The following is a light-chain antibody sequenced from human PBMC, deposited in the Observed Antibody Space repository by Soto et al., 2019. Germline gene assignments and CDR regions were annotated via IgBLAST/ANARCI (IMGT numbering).Light chain of an antibody. Sequence: QSALTQPPSASGTPGQRVTISCSGRSSKIGGNSVNWYQHLPGTAPKILMYSDDERPSGVPDRFSGSKSGTSASLAISGLQSEDEADYYCAAWDDNLNGPVFGGGTQLTVL. J-gene: IGLJ2*01. V-gene: IGLV1-44*01. CDR2: SDD. CDR3: AAWDDNLNGPV. CDR1: SSKIGGNS.